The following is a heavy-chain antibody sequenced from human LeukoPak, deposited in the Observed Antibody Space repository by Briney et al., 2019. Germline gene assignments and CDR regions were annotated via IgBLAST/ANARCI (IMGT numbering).Heavy chain of an antibody. CDR2: IWYDGSNK. CDR3: ARDRPNYYGSGSYLDY. Sequence: GRSLRLSCAASGFTFSSYGMHWVRQAPGKGLEWVAVIWYDGSNKYYADSVKGRFTISRDNSKNTLYLQMNSLRAEDTAVYYCARDRPNYYGSGSYLDYWGQGTLVTVSS. V-gene: IGHV3-33*01. CDR1: GFTFSSYG. D-gene: IGHD3-10*01. J-gene: IGHJ4*02.